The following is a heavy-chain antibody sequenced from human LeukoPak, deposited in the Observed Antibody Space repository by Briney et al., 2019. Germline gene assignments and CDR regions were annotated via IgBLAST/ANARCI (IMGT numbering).Heavy chain of an antibody. V-gene: IGHV4-59*01. CDR2: VDNSGST. CDR1: GGSISSYY. Sequence: SETLSLTCTVSGGSISSYYWNWIRQPPGQGLEWIGYVDNSGSTNYNPSLESRVTISVDTSKNLFSLKLTSVTAADTAVYYCARADCGYNYGPCYYYMDVWGKGTTVTISS. J-gene: IGHJ6*03. CDR3: ARADCGYNYGPCYYYMDV. D-gene: IGHD5-18*01.